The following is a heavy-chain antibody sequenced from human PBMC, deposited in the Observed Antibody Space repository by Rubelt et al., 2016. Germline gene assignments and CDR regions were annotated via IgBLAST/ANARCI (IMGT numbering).Heavy chain of an antibody. CDR1: GYSISSGYY. D-gene: IGHD5-12*01. Sequence: QVQLQESGPGLVKPSETLSLTCTVSGYSISSGYYWGWIRQPPGKGLEWVSYISSSGSTIYYADSVKGLFTISRDNAKNSLYLQMNSLRAEDTAVYYCARPYSGYDYFDYWGQGTLVTVSS. V-gene: IGHV3-11*01. CDR3: ARPYSGYDYFDY. CDR2: ISSSGSTI. J-gene: IGHJ4*02.